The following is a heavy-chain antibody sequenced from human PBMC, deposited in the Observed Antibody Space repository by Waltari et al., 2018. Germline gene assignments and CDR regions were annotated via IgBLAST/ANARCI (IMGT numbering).Heavy chain of an antibody. CDR2: ISSGASTI. V-gene: IGHV3-48*03. CDR1: GFTFRNYE. Sequence: EVQLVESGGGLVRPGGSRRLFCVVSGFTFRNYEMNWVRQAPGKGLEWVSYISSGASTIYYADSVKGRFTISRDNAKNSVYLQMNSLRAEDTAIYYCARGEGGANEYWGQGTLVTVSS. D-gene: IGHD1-26*01. J-gene: IGHJ4*02. CDR3: ARGEGGANEY.